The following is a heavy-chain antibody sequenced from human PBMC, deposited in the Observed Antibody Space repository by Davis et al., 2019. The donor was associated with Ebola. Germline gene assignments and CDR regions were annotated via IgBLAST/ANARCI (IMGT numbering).Heavy chain of an antibody. CDR2: ISDSSNII. V-gene: IGHV3-48*02. Sequence: PGGSLRLSCSAPGFIFSTYAMSWVRLTPGKGLEWVSYISDSSNIIYYADSVKGRFTISRDNAKNSLYLQMNSLRDEDSAVYYCARGGFCSGGRCYFAFSFDYWGQGTLVTVSS. CDR3: ARGGFCSGGRCYFAFSFDY. D-gene: IGHD2-15*01. J-gene: IGHJ4*02. CDR1: GFIFSTYA.